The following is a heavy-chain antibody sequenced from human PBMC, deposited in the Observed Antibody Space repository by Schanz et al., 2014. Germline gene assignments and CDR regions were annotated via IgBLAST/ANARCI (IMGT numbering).Heavy chain of an antibody. CDR3: ANNWNLDY. D-gene: IGHD1-20*01. V-gene: IGHV3-23*04. Sequence: EVQLVESGGGLVQPGGSLRLSCVVSGFIVRSNYMTWVRQAPGMGLEWVSAISGRDGSTYYADSVRGRFTISRDNSKNTLYLQMNSLRAEDTAVYYCANNWNLDYWGQGTLVTVSS. CDR1: GFIVRSNY. CDR2: ISGRDGST. J-gene: IGHJ4*02.